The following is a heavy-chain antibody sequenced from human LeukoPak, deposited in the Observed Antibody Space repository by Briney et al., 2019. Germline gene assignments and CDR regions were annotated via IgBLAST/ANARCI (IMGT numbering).Heavy chain of an antibody. CDR1: GFAFRSYT. D-gene: IGHD4-17*01. CDR2: ISSTARYK. CDR3: ARDRGTLTLVDAFDI. Sequence: PGGSLRLSCAASGFAFRSYTMNWVRLAPGKGLEWVSSISSTARYKYYADSVKGRFTISRDNANNSLSLEMDSLRAEDTAVYFCARDRGTLTLVDAFDIWGPGTTVTVSS. J-gene: IGHJ3*02. V-gene: IGHV3-21*01.